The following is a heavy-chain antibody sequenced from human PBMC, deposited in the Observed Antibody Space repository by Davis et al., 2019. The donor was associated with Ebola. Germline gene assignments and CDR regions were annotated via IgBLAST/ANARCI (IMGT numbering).Heavy chain of an antibody. J-gene: IGHJ6*03. D-gene: IGHD2-2*01. CDR3: ARDSGIVVPYYMDV. V-gene: IGHV3-48*02. CDR2: ISSSSTI. CDR1: GFTFSSYS. Sequence: PGGSLRLSCAASGFTFSSYSMNWVRQAPGKGLEWVSYISSSSTIYYADSVKGRFTISRDNAKNSLYLQMNSLRDEDTAVYYCARDSGIVVPYYMDVWGKGTTVTVSS.